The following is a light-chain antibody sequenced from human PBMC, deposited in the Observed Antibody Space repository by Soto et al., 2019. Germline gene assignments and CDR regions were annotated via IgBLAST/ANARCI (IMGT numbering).Light chain of an antibody. CDR2: DAS. Sequence: EIWLTQSPATLSLSPGERATLSCRASQSIHTSLAWYQQKPGQPPRLVIYDASLRANGVPARFGGSGSGTDFTLTINGLETEDFAVYYCQQRNVWHPITFGQGTRLEI. J-gene: IGKJ5*01. V-gene: IGKV3-11*01. CDR3: QQRNVWHPIT. CDR1: QSIHTS.